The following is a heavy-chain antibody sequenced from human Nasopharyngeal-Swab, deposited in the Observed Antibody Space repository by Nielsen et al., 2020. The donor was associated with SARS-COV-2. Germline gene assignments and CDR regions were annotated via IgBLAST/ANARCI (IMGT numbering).Heavy chain of an antibody. V-gene: IGHV3-73*01. D-gene: IGHD6-6*01. Sequence: GESLKISCAVSGFTFSGSTMHWVRRASGKGLEWVGRIRSKANNYATAYAASVSGRFTISRDDSKNTAYLQMNSLKTEDTAVYYCTSTYSSSSEGYFDYWGQGNLVTVSS. CDR3: TSTYSSSSEGYFDY. CDR2: IRSKANNYAT. CDR1: GFTFSGST. J-gene: IGHJ4*02.